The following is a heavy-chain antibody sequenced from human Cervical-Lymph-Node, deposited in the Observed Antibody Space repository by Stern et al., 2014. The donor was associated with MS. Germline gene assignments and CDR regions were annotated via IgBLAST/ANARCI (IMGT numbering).Heavy chain of an antibody. J-gene: IGHJ3*02. CDR1: GYTFTSYG. CDR2: ISSYNCNT. CDR3: ARGLLGSENAFDI. D-gene: IGHD2-15*01. Sequence: VKLVQSGAEVKKPGASVKVSCKASGYTFTSYGISWVRQAPGQGLEWMGWISSYNCNTTYSQKLQGSVSMTTGTSTSTAYLELRSLRSDDMAVYYCARGLLGSENAFDIWGQGTMVTVSS. V-gene: IGHV1-18*03.